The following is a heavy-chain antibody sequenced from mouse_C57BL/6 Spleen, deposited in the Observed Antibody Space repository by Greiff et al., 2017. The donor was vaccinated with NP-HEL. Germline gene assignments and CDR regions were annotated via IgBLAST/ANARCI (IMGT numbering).Heavy chain of an antibody. CDR1: GYTFTSYW. J-gene: IGHJ3*01. V-gene: IGHV1-52*01. CDR2: IDPSDSET. CDR3: ARGGSNSPFAY. Sequence: VQLQQPGAELVRPGSSVKLSCKASGYTFTSYWMHWVKQRPIQGLEWIGNIDPSDSETHYNQKFKDKATLTVDKSSSTAYMQLSSLTSEDSAVYYCARGGSNSPFAYWGQGTLVTVSA. D-gene: IGHD2-5*01.